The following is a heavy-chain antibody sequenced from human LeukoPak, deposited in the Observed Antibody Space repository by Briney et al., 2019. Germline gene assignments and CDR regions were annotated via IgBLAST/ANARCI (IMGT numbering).Heavy chain of an antibody. V-gene: IGHV4-39*01. Sequence: SETLSLTCTVSGGSISSSSYYWGWIRQPPGKGLEWIGSIYYSGSTYYNPSLKSRVTISVDTSKNQFSLKLSSVTAADTAVYYCARQNSDLLWLGELPLFDYWGQGTLVTVSS. CDR3: ARQNSDLLWLGELPLFDY. CDR2: IYYSGST. J-gene: IGHJ4*02. D-gene: IGHD3-10*01. CDR1: GGSISSSSYY.